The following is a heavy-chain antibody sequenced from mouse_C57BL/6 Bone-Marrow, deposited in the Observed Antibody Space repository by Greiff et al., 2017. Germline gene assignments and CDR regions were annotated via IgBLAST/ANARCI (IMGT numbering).Heavy chain of an antibody. J-gene: IGHJ4*01. V-gene: IGHV3-6*01. CDR3: ARGGYGNHAMDY. CDR1: GYSITSGYY. Sequence: LMESGPGLVKPSQSLSLTCSVTGYSITSGYYWNWIRQFPGNKLEWMGYISYDGSKNYNPSLKNRISITRDTSKNQFFLKLNSVTTEDTATYFCARGGYGNHAMDYWGQGTSVTVSS. D-gene: IGHD2-1*01. CDR2: ISYDGSK.